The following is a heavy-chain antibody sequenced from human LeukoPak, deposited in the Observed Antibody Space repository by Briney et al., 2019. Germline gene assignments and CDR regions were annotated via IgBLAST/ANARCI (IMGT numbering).Heavy chain of an antibody. CDR1: GFTFSSYA. V-gene: IGHV3-30*04. CDR3: ARSVTAPGKAFDY. CDR2: ISYDGGDK. J-gene: IGHJ4*02. Sequence: GRSLRLSCAASGFTFSSYAIHWVRQAPGKGLEWVAVISYDGGDKYFADSVKGRFTISRDNSRNTLYLQINSLRAEDTAVYYCARSVTAPGKAFDYWGQGTLVTVSS. D-gene: IGHD6-13*01.